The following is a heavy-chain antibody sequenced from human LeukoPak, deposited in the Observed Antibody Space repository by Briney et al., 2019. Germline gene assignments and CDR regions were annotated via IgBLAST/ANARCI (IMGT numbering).Heavy chain of an antibody. Sequence: ASVKVSCKASGYTFTGYYMHWVRQAPGQGLEWMGWINPNSGGTNYAQKFQGRVTMTRDTSISTAYMELSRLRSDDTAVYYCARARLVGGPYDAFDIWGQGTMVTVS. V-gene: IGHV1-2*02. J-gene: IGHJ3*02. CDR2: INPNSGGT. CDR1: GYTFTGYY. D-gene: IGHD3-9*01. CDR3: ARARLVGGPYDAFDI.